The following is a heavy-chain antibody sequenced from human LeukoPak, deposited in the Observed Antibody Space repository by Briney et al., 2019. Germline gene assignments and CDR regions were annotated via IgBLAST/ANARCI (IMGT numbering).Heavy chain of an antibody. V-gene: IGHV3-43D*03. CDR2: ISWDGGST. J-gene: IGHJ4*02. CDR3: AKGIAAAAPPDY. D-gene: IGHD6-13*01. Sequence: GGSRRLSGAASGFTFDDYAMHGVRQAPGKGLEGASLISWDGGSTYYADSVKGRFTISRDNSKNSLYLQMNSLRAEDTALYYCAKGIAAAAPPDYWGQGTLVTVSS. CDR1: GFTFDDYA.